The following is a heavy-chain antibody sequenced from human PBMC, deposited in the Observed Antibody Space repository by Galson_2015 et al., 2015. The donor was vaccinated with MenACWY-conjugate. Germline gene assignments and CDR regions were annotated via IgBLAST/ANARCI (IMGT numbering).Heavy chain of an antibody. J-gene: IGHJ6*02. CDR3: ARGDFGVVMPYYYYYGMDV. CDR1: GYTLTGYY. V-gene: IGHV1-2*04. CDR2: INPNSGGT. D-gene: IGHD3-3*01. Sequence: QSGAEVKKPGASVTVSCKASGYTLTGYYIHWVRQAPGQGLEWMGWINPNSGGTDYAQKFQGWVTMTRDTSISTAYMELNRLRSDDTAVYYCARGDFGVVMPYYYYYGMDVWGQGTTVTVSS.